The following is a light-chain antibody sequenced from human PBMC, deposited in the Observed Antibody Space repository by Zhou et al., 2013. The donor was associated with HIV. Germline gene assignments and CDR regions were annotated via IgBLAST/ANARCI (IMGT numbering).Light chain of an antibody. CDR1: QDISRY. Sequence: DIQMTQSPSSLSASVRDRVTITCQASQDISRYLNWYQQKPGKAPKLLIYDASNLETGVPSRFSGSGSGTDFTFTISSLQPEDIATYYCQQYDNLPFEGFGQGTRLEIK. CDR3: QQYDNLPFEG. J-gene: IGKJ5*01. V-gene: IGKV1-33*01. CDR2: DAS.